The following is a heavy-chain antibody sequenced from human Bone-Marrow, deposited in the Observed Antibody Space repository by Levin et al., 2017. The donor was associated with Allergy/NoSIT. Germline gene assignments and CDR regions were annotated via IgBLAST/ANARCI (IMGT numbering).Heavy chain of an antibody. CDR2: IIPIFGTA. V-gene: IGHV1-69*01. CDR3: ARDLLGPGYYDSSGYLGGNPPDS. Sequence: KISCKASGGTFSSYAISWVRQAPGQGLEWMGGIIPIFGTANYAQKFQGRVTITADESTSTAYMELSSLRSEDTAVYYCARDLLGPGYYDSSGYLGGNPPDSWGQGTLVTVSS. CDR1: GGTFSSYA. J-gene: IGHJ4*02. D-gene: IGHD3-22*01.